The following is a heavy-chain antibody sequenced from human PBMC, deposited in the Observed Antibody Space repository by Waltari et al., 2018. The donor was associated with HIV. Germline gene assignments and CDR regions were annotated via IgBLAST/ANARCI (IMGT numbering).Heavy chain of an antibody. V-gene: IGHV3-11*01. CDR1: GFVFSDFY. CDR2: ISSSGTTI. J-gene: IGHJ4*02. CDR3: ASPGPYCGGDCYLD. Sequence: QVQLVESGGGLVKPGGPLRPSCAASGFVFSDFYLSWFRQAPGKGLEWISYISSSGTTIYYRDSVKGRFTISRDNAKNSLSLQMNSLRAEDTAVYYCASPGPYCGGDCYLDWGPGTLVTVSS. D-gene: IGHD2-21*02.